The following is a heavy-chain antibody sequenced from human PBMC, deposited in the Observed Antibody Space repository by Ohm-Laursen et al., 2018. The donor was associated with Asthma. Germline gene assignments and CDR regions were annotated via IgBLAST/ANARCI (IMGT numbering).Heavy chain of an antibody. CDR2: IYYSGST. D-gene: IGHD2-2*01. V-gene: IGHV4-31*03. Sequence: TLSLTCSVSGGSISSGGYPWSWIRQHPGKGLEWIGYIYYSGSTYYNPSLKSRVTISVDTSKNQFSLKLSSVTAADTAVYYCASSTSPSGWFDPWGQGTLVTVSS. CDR3: ASSTSPSGWFDP. CDR1: GGSISSGGYP. J-gene: IGHJ5*02.